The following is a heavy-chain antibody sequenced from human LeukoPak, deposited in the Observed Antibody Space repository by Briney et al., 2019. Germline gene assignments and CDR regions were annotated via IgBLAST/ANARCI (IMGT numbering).Heavy chain of an antibody. CDR1: GGSISSYY. V-gene: IGHV4-59*08. Sequence: SETLSLTCTVSGGSISSYYWSWIRQPPGKGLEWIGYIYYSGSTSYNPSLKSRVTISVDTSKNQFSLKLSSVTAADTAVYYCARHGYSYGYWNYFDYWGQGTLVTVSS. J-gene: IGHJ4*02. CDR3: ARHGYSYGYWNYFDY. CDR2: IYYSGST. D-gene: IGHD5-18*01.